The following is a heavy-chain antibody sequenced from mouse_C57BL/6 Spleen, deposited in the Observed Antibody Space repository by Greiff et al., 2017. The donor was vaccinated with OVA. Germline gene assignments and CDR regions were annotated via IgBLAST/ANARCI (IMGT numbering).Heavy chain of an antibody. CDR1: GFTFSSYA. J-gene: IGHJ3*02. CDR3: ARDPDGY. CDR2: ISDGGSYT. V-gene: IGHV5-4*01. Sequence: EVMLVESGGGLVKPGGSLKLSCAASGFTFSSYAMSWVRQTPEQRLEWVATISDGGSYTYYPDNVKGRFTISRDNAKNNLYLQMSHLKSEDTAMYYCARDPDGYWGQGTLVTVSA.